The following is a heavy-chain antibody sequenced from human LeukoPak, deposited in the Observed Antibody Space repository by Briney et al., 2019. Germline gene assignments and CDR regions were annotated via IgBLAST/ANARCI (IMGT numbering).Heavy chain of an antibody. CDR1: GFVFRNYF. J-gene: IGHJ4*02. CDR2: IKNDGSEK. Sequence: GGSLRLSCAASGFVFRNYFMSWVRQAPGKGLEWVASIKNDGSEKYYVDSVRGRYTISRDNTKNSLYLQMSSLRAEDTAVYYCATDRGWRASGYYLYYFEYWGQGTLVTFSS. V-gene: IGHV3-7*01. CDR3: ATDRGWRASGYYLYYFEY. D-gene: IGHD3-3*01.